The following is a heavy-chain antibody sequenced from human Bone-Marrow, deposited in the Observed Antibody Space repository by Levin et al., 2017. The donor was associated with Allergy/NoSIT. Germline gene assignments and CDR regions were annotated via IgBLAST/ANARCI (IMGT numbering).Heavy chain of an antibody. J-gene: IGHJ6*02. V-gene: IGHV5-51*01. D-gene: IGHD3-10*01. CDR2: IYPGDSDT. CDR3: ARQGTMDG. CDR1: GYSFSTYW. Sequence: GGSLRLSCKGSGYSFSTYWISWVRQLPGEGLEWMGIIYPGDSDTSYSPSFQGQVTISADKSISTAYLQWSSLKDSDTAMYYCARQGTMDGWGQGTTVTVSS.